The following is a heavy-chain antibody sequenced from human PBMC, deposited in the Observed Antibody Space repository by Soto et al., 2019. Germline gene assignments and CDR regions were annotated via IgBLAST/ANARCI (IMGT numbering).Heavy chain of an antibody. V-gene: IGHV5-51*01. D-gene: IGHD3-3*01. J-gene: IGHJ4*02. CDR2: IYPGDSDT. Sequence: GESLKISCKGSGYSFTSYWIGWVCQMPGKGLEWMGIIYPGDSDTRYSPSFQGQVTISADKSISTAYLQWSSLKASDTAMYYCARQRPNRGRFLEWLYYFDYWGQGTLVTVSS. CDR3: ARQRPNRGRFLEWLYYFDY. CDR1: GYSFTSYW.